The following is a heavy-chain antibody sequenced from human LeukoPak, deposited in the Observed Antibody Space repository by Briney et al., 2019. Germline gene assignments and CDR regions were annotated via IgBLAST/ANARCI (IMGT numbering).Heavy chain of an antibody. J-gene: IGHJ4*02. CDR1: GFTFSSYW. Sequence: PGGSLRLSCAASGFTFSSYWMSWVRQAPGKGLEWVSAISGSGGSTYYADSVKGRFTISRDNSKNTLYLQMNSLRAEDTAVYYCAKDIVVVPAAIGQIDYWGQGTLVTVSS. V-gene: IGHV3-23*01. CDR2: ISGSGGST. D-gene: IGHD2-2*01. CDR3: AKDIVVVPAAIGQIDY.